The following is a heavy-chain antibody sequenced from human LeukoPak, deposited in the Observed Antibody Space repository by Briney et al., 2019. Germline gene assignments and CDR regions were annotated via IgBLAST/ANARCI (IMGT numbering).Heavy chain of an antibody. V-gene: IGHV1-3*01. CDR3: ARDRVGGSGSYSF. CDR2: INSGNGNT. CDR1: GYTFTSYA. D-gene: IGHD3-10*01. Sequence: ASVTVSCKASGYTFTSYAMHWVRPAPGQRLEGMGWINSGNGNTKYSQKFQGRVTITRDTSASTAYMELSSLRSEDTAVYYCARDRVGGSGSYSFWGQGTLVTVSS. J-gene: IGHJ4*02.